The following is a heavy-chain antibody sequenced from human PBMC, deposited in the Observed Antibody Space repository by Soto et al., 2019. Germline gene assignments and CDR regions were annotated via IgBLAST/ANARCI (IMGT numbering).Heavy chain of an antibody. CDR3: AKVEGTARNAFDV. CDR1: GFSFSIYV. Sequence: DVQVLESGGDLVQPGGSLRLSCTASGFSFSIYVMTWVRQAPGKGLEWVSAVSGSSGSTYYADSVKGRFSISRDNSKNTLYLQMNSLRVDDTAVYYWAKVEGTARNAFDVWGHGTMVSVSS. CDR2: VSGSSGST. J-gene: IGHJ3*01. D-gene: IGHD6-6*01. V-gene: IGHV3-23*01.